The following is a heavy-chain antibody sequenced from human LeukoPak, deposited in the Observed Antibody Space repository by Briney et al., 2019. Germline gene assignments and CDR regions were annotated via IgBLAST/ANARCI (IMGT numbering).Heavy chain of an antibody. V-gene: IGHV4-59*08. D-gene: IGHD3-22*01. CDR1: GGSINSYY. CDR3: ARRRYYYDSTGYFYKNKTASDI. Sequence: KPSETLSLTCTVSGGSINSYYRTWIRQPPGKGLAWIGYIYYSGSTKYNPSLKSRVTISVDTSKNQFSLKLRSVTAADTAVYYCARRRYYYDSTGYFYKNKTASDIWGQGTMVTVSS. CDR2: IYYSGST. J-gene: IGHJ3*02.